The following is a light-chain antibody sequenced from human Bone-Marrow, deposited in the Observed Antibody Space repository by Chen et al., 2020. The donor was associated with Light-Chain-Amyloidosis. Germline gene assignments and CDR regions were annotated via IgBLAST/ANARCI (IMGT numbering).Light chain of an antibody. CDR1: NIGSTS. CDR2: DDS. V-gene: IGLV3-21*02. J-gene: IGLJ3*02. CDR3: QVWDRSSDRPV. Sequence: SYVLTQPSSVSVAPGQTATIACGGNNIGSTSVHWYRQTPGQAPLLVVYDDSDRPSGIPERLSGSNSGNTATLTISRVEAVDEADYYCQVWDRSSDRPVFGGGTKLTVL.